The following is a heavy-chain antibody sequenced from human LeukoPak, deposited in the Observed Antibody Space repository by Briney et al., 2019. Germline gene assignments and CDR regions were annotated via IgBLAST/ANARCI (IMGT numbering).Heavy chain of an antibody. CDR1: GFTFSDYY. J-gene: IGHJ4*02. Sequence: GGSLRLSGAASGFTFSDYYMSWIRQAPGKGLEWVSYISSSSSYTNYADSVKGRFTISRDNAKNSLYLQMNSLRAEDTAVYYCARESIAVAGTDYWGQGTLVTVSS. CDR3: ARESIAVAGTDY. V-gene: IGHV3-11*06. D-gene: IGHD6-19*01. CDR2: ISSSSSYT.